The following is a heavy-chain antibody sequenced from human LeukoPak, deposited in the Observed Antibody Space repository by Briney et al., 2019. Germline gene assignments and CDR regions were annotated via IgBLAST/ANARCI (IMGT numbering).Heavy chain of an antibody. J-gene: IGHJ4*02. D-gene: IGHD3-22*01. CDR3: AREDSSGYYGEILGVVDY. Sequence: GGSLRLSCAASGFTFSSYAMHWVRQAPGKGLEWVAVISYDGSKKYYADAVKGRFTISRDNSKNTLYLQMNSLRAEDTAVYYCAREDSSGYYGEILGVVDYWGQGTLVTVSS. CDR2: ISYDGSKK. CDR1: GFTFSSYA. V-gene: IGHV3-30-3*01.